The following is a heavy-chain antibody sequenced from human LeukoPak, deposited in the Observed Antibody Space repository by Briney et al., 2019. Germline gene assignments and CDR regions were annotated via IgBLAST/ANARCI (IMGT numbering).Heavy chain of an antibody. J-gene: IGHJ4*02. D-gene: IGHD1-26*01. CDR1: GFTFSSNT. V-gene: IGHV3-23*01. Sequence: GGSLRLSCAASGFTFSSNTMSWVRQAAGKGLEWVSGISGSGSSTYYADSVKGRFTISRDNSKNTLYLQMNSLRVADTAVYCCAKEVSGSYSPTDYWGQGTLVTVSS. CDR2: ISGSGSST. CDR3: AKEVSGSYSPTDY.